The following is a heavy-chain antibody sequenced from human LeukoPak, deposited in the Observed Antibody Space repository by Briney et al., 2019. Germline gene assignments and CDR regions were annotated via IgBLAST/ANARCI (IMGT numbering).Heavy chain of an antibody. CDR2: IYPDDSET. J-gene: IGHJ4*02. CDR1: GYSFTNYW. Sequence: GESLKISCKGSGYSFTNYWIAWVRQMPGKDLEWIGIIYPDDSETRYNPSFQGQVTISADWSISTAYLQWSSLKASDTAMYYCARRPPYSSSSYYFDYWGQGALVTVSS. D-gene: IGHD6-6*01. CDR3: ARRPPYSSSSYYFDY. V-gene: IGHV5-51*01.